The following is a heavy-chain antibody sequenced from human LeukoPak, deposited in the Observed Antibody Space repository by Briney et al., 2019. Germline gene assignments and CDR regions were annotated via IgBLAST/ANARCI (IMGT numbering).Heavy chain of an antibody. V-gene: IGHV3-74*01. CDR3: ARGFTIFGVVNDAFDI. D-gene: IGHD3-3*01. CDR2: IDSDGSST. J-gene: IGHJ3*02. CDR1: GFTFSDYS. Sequence: PGGSRRLSCAASGFTFSDYSMHWVRQAPGKGLVWVSRIDSDGSSTSNADSVKGRFTISRDNARNTVYLQMNSLRAEDTAVYYCARGFTIFGVVNDAFDIWGQGTMVTVSS.